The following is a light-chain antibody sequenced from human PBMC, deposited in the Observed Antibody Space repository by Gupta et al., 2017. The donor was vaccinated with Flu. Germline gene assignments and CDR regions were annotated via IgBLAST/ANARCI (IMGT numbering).Light chain of an antibody. CDR2: DNT. V-gene: IGLV1-44*01. CDR1: AANIVTSS. J-gene: IGLJ1*01. CDR3: APWNNSPSHYV. Sequence: TACISGTAANIVTSSVHWYLQHPGPAPMLLCYDNTHRPSGIPDRFSGSNSDTSATLTISGLQAEDEADYYCAPWNNSPSHYVFGTGTKVTVL.